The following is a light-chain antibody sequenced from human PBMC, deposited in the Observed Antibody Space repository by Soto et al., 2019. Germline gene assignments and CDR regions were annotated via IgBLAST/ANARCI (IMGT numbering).Light chain of an antibody. CDR3: SSYTSSSTSYV. CDR2: DVS. Sequence: QSVLTQPASVSGSPGQSITISCTGTSSDVGGYNYVSWYQQPPGKAPKLMIYDVSNRPSGVSNRFSGSKSGNTASLTISGLHAEDEADYYCSSYTSSSTSYVFGTGTKLTVL. CDR1: SSDVGGYNY. V-gene: IGLV2-14*01. J-gene: IGLJ1*01.